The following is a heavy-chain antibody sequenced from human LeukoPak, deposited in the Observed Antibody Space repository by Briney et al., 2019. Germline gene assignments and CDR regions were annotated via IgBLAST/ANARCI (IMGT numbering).Heavy chain of an antibody. J-gene: IGHJ4*02. CDR1: DFSFTTYS. V-gene: IGHV3-48*02. CDR2: ISSGGGVT. Sequence: GGSLRLSCGASDFSFTTYSMIWASQTHGTGLEWISYISSGGGVTHYAESVKGRFSISRDNAKNSLFLQMNRLKDEDTAVYYCARVGVGDWGSVWDHWGQGVRVTVSS. D-gene: IGHD3-16*01. CDR3: ARVGVGDWGSVWDH.